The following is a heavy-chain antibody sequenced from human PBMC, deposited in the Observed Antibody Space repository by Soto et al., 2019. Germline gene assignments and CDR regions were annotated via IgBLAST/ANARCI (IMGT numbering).Heavy chain of an antibody. CDR1: GFTVSSNY. CDR3: ARDPLSFGVVIEEDYYGMDV. D-gene: IGHD3-3*01. Sequence: QPGGSLRLSCAASGFTVSSNYMSWVRQAPGKGLEWVSVIYSGGSTYYADSVKGRFTISRDNSKNTLYLQMNSLRAEDTAVYYCARDPLSFGVVIEEDYYGMDVWGQGTTVTVSS. J-gene: IGHJ6*02. V-gene: IGHV3-53*01. CDR2: IYSGGST.